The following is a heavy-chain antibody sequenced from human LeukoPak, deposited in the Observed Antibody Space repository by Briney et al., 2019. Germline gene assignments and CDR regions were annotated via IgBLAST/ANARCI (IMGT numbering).Heavy chain of an antibody. CDR2: IYYSGST. Sequence: SETLSLTCTVSGGSISSGDYYWSWTRQPPGRGLEWIGYIYYSGSTNYNPSLKSRVTISLDTSKSQFSLELSSVTAADTAVYYCARHGIVDSSRKYHFDYWGQGTLVTVSS. V-gene: IGHV4-61*08. J-gene: IGHJ4*02. CDR3: ARHGIVDSSRKYHFDY. D-gene: IGHD6-13*01. CDR1: GGSISSGDYY.